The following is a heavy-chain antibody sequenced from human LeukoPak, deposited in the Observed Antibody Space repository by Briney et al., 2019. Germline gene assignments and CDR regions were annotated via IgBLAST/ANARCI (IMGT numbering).Heavy chain of an antibody. CDR3: ARLWSSSQELDY. Sequence: KPSETLSLTCTVSGDSISSSSYYWGWIRQPPGEGPEWVGSISYTGSTYYNPSLKSRVTISVDTSKIQFSLKLTSVTATDTAVYYCARLWSSSQELDYWGQGTLVTVSS. CDR2: ISYTGST. V-gene: IGHV4-39*01. J-gene: IGHJ4*02. D-gene: IGHD6-6*01. CDR1: GDSISSSSYY.